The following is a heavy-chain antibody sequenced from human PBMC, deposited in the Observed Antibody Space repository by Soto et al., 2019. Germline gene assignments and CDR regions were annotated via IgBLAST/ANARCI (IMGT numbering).Heavy chain of an antibody. J-gene: IGHJ6*02. CDR3: ARGGEPLGYYGLDV. CDR1: GGSINLYY. Sequence: SETLSLTCTVSGGSINLYYGNWIRQPPGRGLEWLGYMYYTGVTNYNPSLKSRVSMSVDTSKDQFSLNLTSLTAADTAVYYCARGGEPLGYYGLDVWGQGTTVTVSS. V-gene: IGHV4-59*01. CDR2: MYYTGVT.